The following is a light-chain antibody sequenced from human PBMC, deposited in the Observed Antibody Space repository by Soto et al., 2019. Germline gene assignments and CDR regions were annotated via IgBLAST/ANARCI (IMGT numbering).Light chain of an antibody. CDR3: QQYSYWLT. Sequence: EIVMTHSPATLSVYPGERATLPCRASQSFSSDVAWYQQKPGQAPRLLIYGASTRATVIPARFSGSGSGTEFALVISRLQSEAFTVYFGQQYSYWLTFGPGT. CDR1: QSFSSD. CDR2: GAS. V-gene: IGKV3-15*01. J-gene: IGKJ3*01.